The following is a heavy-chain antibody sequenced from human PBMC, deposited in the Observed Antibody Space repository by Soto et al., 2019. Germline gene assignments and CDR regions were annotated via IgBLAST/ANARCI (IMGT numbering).Heavy chain of an antibody. CDR1: GLIFSNYN. CDR2: INTDGSII. V-gene: IGHV3-74*01. CDR3: ARDTDGLHY. J-gene: IGHJ4*02. Sequence: PGXFLRLSGAASGLIFSNYNIHWVGQAPGKGLVWVSRINTDGSIIDYADSVKGRFTVSRDNAKNTLYLQTNSLRADDTAVYYCARDTDGLHYWGQGTLVTVSS.